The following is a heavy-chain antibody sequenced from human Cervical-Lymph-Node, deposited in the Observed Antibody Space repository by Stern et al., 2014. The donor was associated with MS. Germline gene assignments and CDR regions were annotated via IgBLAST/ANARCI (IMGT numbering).Heavy chain of an antibody. V-gene: IGHV2-5*01. J-gene: IGHJ6*02. Sequence: QVTLKESGPTLVKPTQTLTLTCTFSGFSLTTSGVGVHWIRQPPGKALEWLALIYWYDENRVSPFLERRPTITKDSSKNQVVLTMTNMDPVDTATYYCTHTVPPYNWNRYYSYYGMDVWGQGTTVTVSS. D-gene: IGHD1-20*01. CDR1: GFSLTTSGVG. CDR2: IYWYDEN. CDR3: THTVPPYNWNRYYSYYGMDV.